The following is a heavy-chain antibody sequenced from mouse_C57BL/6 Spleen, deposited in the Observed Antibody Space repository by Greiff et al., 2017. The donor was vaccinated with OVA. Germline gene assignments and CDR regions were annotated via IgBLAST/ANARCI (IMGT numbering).Heavy chain of an antibody. CDR2: ISDGGSYT. D-gene: IGHD1-1*01. Sequence: DVKLVESGGGLVKPGGSLKLSCAASGFTFSSYAMSWVRQTPEKRLEWVATISDGGSYTYYPDNVKGRFTISRDKAKNNLYLQMSHLKSEDTAMYYCARENYGYFDYWGQGTTLTVSS. J-gene: IGHJ2*01. CDR3: ARENYGYFDY. CDR1: GFTFSSYA. V-gene: IGHV5-4*01.